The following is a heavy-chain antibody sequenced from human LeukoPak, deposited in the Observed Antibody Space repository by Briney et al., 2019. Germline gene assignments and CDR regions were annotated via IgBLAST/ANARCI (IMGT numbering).Heavy chain of an antibody. CDR1: GDSISSYY. CDR2: IYYSGSP. J-gene: IGHJ3*02. CDR3: ARGGVDYYDSSGVI. V-gene: IGHV4-59*01. Sequence: SETLSLTCSVSGDSISSYYWSWLRQPPGKGLEWIGYIYYSGSPNYNPSLQSRVTISVDTSKNQFSLKLSSVTAADTAVYYCARGGVDYYDSSGVIWGQGTMVTVSS. D-gene: IGHD3-22*01.